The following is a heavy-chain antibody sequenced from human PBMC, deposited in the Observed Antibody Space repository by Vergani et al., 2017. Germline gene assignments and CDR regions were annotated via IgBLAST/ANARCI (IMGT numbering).Heavy chain of an antibody. V-gene: IGHV4-59*08. CDR3: ARAGYSSSSLSIKWYFDL. Sequence: QVQLQESGPGLVKPSETLSLTCTVSGGSISSYYWSWIRQPPGKGLEWIGYIYYSGSTNYNPSLKSRVTMSVDTSKNQFSLKLSSVTAADTAVYYCARAGYSSSSLSIKWYFDLWGRGTLVTVSS. D-gene: IGHD6-6*01. CDR1: GGSISSYY. J-gene: IGHJ2*01. CDR2: IYYSGST.